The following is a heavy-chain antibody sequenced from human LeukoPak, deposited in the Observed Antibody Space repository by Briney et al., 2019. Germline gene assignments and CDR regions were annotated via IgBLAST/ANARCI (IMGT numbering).Heavy chain of an antibody. J-gene: IGHJ4*02. CDR1: GGSFSGYY. CDR3: ARGSVVRSNYYFDY. V-gene: IGHV4-34*01. Sequence: SETLSLTCAVYGGSFSGYYWSWIRQPPGKGLEWIGEINHSGSTNYNPSLKSRVTISVDTSKNQFSLKLSSVTAADTAVYCCARGSVVRSNYYFDYWGQGTLVTVSS. D-gene: IGHD4-23*01. CDR2: INHSGST.